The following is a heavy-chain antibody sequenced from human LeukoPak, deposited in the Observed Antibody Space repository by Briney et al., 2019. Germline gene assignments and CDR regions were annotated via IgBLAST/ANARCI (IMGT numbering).Heavy chain of an antibody. CDR2: ISGSGGST. Sequence: GGSLRLSCAAPGFTFSSYAMSWVRQAPGKGLEWVSAISGSGGSTYYADPGKGRFTISRDNSKNTLYLQMNSLRAEDTAVYYCAKYYYDSGGRGNDAFDVWGQGTLVTVSS. CDR3: AKYYYDSGGRGNDAFDV. J-gene: IGHJ3*01. CDR1: GFTFSSYA. V-gene: IGHV3-23*01. D-gene: IGHD3-22*01.